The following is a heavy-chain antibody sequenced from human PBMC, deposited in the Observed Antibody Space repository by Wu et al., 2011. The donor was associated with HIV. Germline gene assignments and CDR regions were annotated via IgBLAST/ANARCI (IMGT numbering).Heavy chain of an antibody. J-gene: IGHJ3*02. CDR3: ATVPTSGISDAAFDM. CDR1: GGTFRSYA. V-gene: IGHV1-69*18. Sequence: QVQLLQSGAELKKPGSSVKVSCKASGGTFRSYAFNWVRQAPGQGLEWMGRITPVFGSTDYAQKFQGRITITADDFMSTVYVELNRLTLEDTAMYYCATVPTSGISDAAFDMWGQGTLVTVSS. D-gene: IGHD3-3*02. CDR2: ITPVFGST.